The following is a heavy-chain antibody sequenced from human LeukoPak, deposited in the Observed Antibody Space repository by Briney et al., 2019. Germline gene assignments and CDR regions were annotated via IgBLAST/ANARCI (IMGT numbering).Heavy chain of an antibody. CDR2: IVVGSGNT. V-gene: IGHV1-58*01. D-gene: IGHD4-17*01. CDR1: GFTFTSSA. Sequence: GTSVKVSCKASGFTFTSSAVQWVRQARGQRLEWIGWIVVGSGNTNYAQKFQERVTITRDMSTSTAYLELSSLRSEDTAVYYCAARNAYGDYTLYFDYWGQGNLVTVSS. J-gene: IGHJ4*02. CDR3: AARNAYGDYTLYFDY.